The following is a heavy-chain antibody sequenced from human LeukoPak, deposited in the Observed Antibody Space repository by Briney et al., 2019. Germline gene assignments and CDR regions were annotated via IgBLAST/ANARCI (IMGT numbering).Heavy chain of an antibody. J-gene: IGHJ3*02. CDR1: GYTFTSYY. CDR3: ARVGSPDAFDI. Sequence: ASVKVSCKASGYTFTSYYMHWVRQAPGQGLEWMGIINPSGGSTSYAQKFQGRVTMTRDTSTSTVYMEPSSLRSEDTAVYYCARVGSPDAFDIWGQGTMVTVSS. D-gene: IGHD6-13*01. V-gene: IGHV1-46*01. CDR2: INPSGGST.